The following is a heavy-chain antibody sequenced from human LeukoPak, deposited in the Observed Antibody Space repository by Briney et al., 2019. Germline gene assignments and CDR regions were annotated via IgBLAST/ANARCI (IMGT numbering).Heavy chain of an antibody. J-gene: IGHJ4*02. V-gene: IGHV3-23*01. CDR2: ISGSGEST. D-gene: IGHD3-10*01. CDR1: GFTFSSYA. Sequence: GGSLRLSCAASGFTFSSYAMSWVRQAPGKGLEWVSSISGSGESTFYADSVKGRFTIARDNSKNTLYLQMNSLRAEDTAVFYCAKDRGTWYFEYWGQGTLVTVSS. CDR3: AKDRGTWYFEY.